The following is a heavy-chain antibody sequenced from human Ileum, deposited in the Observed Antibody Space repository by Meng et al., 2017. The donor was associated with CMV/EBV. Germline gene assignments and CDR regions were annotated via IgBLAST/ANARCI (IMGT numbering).Heavy chain of an antibody. Sequence: GEFLKISCVASGFTLDSFGMHWVRQAPGKGLEWVAFIRYDGSIKYYAHSVKGRFTISRDNSKNTLYLQMRSLTSEDRGVYYCAKDLDYMGGMDVWGQGTTVTVSS. CDR3: AKDLDYMGGMDV. CDR2: IRYDGSIK. D-gene: IGHD4-11*01. V-gene: IGHV3-30*02. J-gene: IGHJ6*02. CDR1: GFTLDSFG.